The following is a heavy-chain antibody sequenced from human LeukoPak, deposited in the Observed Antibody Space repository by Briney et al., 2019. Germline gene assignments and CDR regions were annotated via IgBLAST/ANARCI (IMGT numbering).Heavy chain of an antibody. J-gene: IGHJ4*02. CDR2: IKEDGSEK. CDR1: GFTLSSYW. CDR3: ARGGWVSLYSSSSQGFDY. D-gene: IGHD6-6*01. V-gene: IGHV3-7*01. Sequence: GASLRPSWAASGFTLSSYWVSWVRQAPGSGLGWGTNIKEDGSEKYYVDSVKGRITISRDNAKNSLYLQMNSLRAEDTAVYDCARGGWVSLYSSSSQGFDYCGQGTLVTVSS.